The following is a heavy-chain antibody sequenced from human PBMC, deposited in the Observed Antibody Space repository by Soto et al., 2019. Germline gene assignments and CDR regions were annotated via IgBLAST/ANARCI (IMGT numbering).Heavy chain of an antibody. D-gene: IGHD3-3*01. CDR1: GYTFTNYY. J-gene: IGHJ6*03. V-gene: IGHV1-46*01. CDR3: AREDISGYYYMDV. Sequence: GASVKVSCKASGYTFTNYYLHWVRQAPGQGLEWMGRSNPSFGSANYAQKFQGRVTMTRDTSTSTVFMELSSLRSEDSAVYYCAREDISGYYYMDVWGQGTMVTVSS. CDR2: SNPSFGSA.